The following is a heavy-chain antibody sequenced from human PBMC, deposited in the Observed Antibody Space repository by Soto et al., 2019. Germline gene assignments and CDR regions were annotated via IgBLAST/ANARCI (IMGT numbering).Heavy chain of an antibody. J-gene: IGHJ4*02. CDR3: ARHEAAWYFHS. Sequence: PSETLSLTCTVSRGSISSGTNYWAWIRQPPGKGLEWIANIYYSGSTFYNPSLKSRVTISLDTSKNQFSLKLRSVTAADTAVYYFARHEAAWYFHSSGQATLVTVST. V-gene: IGHV4-39*01. CDR1: RGSISSGTNY. CDR2: IYYSGST. D-gene: IGHD6-25*01.